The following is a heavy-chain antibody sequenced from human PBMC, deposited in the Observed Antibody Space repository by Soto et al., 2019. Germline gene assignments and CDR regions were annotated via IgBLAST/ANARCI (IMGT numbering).Heavy chain of an antibody. CDR3: VREDGLVGSNSAFDY. D-gene: IGHD1-26*01. V-gene: IGHV3-21*02. Sequence: EVQVVESGGGLVKPGGSLRLSCATSGFSFSTYNMNWVRQAPGKGLEWVSSINGRSNYKYYTDSVKGRFAISRDNPKNSLYLQMASLRVEDTAVYYCVREDGLVGSNSAFDYWGQGTLVTVSS. J-gene: IGHJ4*02. CDR1: GFSFSTYN. CDR2: INGRSNYK.